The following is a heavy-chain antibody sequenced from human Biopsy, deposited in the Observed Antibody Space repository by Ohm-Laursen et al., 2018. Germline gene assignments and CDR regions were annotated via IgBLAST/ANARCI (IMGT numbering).Heavy chain of an antibody. CDR3: ARDLYDFCGGCPFDP. Sequence: SLRLSCAASGFSISDYYMSWIRQAPGKGLECVSVINGSGGSTYYADPVKGRFTISRDNSKNTLYLQMNSLRAEDTAMYYCARDLYDFCGGCPFDPWGQGTLVTVS. CDR2: INGSGGST. D-gene: IGHD3-3*01. J-gene: IGHJ5*02. V-gene: IGHV3-23*01. CDR1: GFSISDYY.